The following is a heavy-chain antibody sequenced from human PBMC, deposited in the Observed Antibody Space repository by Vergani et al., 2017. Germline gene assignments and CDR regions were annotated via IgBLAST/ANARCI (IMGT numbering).Heavy chain of an antibody. V-gene: IGHV3-7*04. CDR1: GFTFSHYS. D-gene: IGHD1-1*01. CDR3: ARGYNWNDVEAFDI. CDR2: IKQDGSEK. J-gene: IGHJ3*02. Sequence: EVQMVESGGGLVKPGGSLRLSCVASGFTFSHYSMSWVRQAPGKGLEWVANIKQDGSEKYYVDSVKGRFTISRDNAKNSLYLQMNSLRAEDTAVYYCARGYNWNDVEAFDIWGQGTMVTVSS.